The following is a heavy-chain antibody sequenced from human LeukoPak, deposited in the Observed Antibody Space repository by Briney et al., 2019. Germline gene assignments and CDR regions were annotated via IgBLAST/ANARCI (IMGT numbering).Heavy chain of an antibody. D-gene: IGHD5-12*01. CDR1: GFTFSSYA. CDR3: AKEKGGYDLPYYFDY. CDR2: ISTSGGST. V-gene: IGHV3-23*01. Sequence: GGSLRLSCAASGFTFSSYAMSWVRQAPGKGLEWVSAISTSGGSTYYADSVKGRFSISRDNSKNTLYLQMNSLRAEDTAVYYCAKEKGGYDLPYYFDYWGQGTLVTVSS. J-gene: IGHJ4*02.